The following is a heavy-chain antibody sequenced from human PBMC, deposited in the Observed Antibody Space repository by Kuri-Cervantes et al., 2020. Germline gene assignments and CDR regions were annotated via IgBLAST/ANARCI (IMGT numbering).Heavy chain of an antibody. CDR3: AREIGG. Sequence: GESLKISCAASGFTFSIYSMNWVRQAPGKGLEWVSSISSSSSFIYYADSVKGRFTISRDNAKNSLYLQMNGLRAEDTAVYYCAREIGGWGQGTLVTVPS. J-gene: IGHJ4*02. V-gene: IGHV3-21*04. CDR2: ISSSSSFI. CDR1: GFTFSIYS. D-gene: IGHD3-16*01.